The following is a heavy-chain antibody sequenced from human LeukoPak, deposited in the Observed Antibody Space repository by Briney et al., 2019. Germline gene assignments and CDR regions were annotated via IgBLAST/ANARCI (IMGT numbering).Heavy chain of an antibody. D-gene: IGHD2-21*02. V-gene: IGHV4-31*03. CDR1: GGSISSGGYY. CDR2: IYDSGST. J-gene: IGHJ6*02. Sequence: SETLSLTCTVSGGSISSGGYYWSWIRQHPGKGLEWIGYIYDSGSTYYKPSLKSRVTISVDTSQNQFSLKLNSVTAADTAVYYCARGGDSRGMDVWGQGTTVTVSS. CDR3: ARGGDSRGMDV.